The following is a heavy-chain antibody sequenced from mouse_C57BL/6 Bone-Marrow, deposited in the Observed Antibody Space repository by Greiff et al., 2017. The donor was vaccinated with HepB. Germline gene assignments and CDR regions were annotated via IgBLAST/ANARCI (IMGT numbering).Heavy chain of an antibody. CDR3: ARWLYSNPFAY. Sequence: EVKLVESGGGLVQPGGSLKLSCAASGFTFSDYGMAWVRQAPRKGPEWVAFISNLAYSIYYADTVTGRFTISRENAKNTLYLEMSSLRSEDTAMYYCARWLYSNPFAYWGQGTLVTVSA. CDR2: ISNLAYSI. V-gene: IGHV5-15*01. D-gene: IGHD2-5*01. CDR1: GFTFSDYG. J-gene: IGHJ3*01.